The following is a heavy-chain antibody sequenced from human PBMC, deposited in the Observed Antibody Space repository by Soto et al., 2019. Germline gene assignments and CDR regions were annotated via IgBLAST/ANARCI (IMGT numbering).Heavy chain of an antibody. D-gene: IGHD3-3*01. CDR2: ISSSGSTI. CDR1: GFTFSDYY. J-gene: IGHJ4*02. CDR3: ARDQSILEGFFDY. V-gene: IGHV3-11*01. Sequence: PGGSLRLSCAASGFTFSDYYMSWIRQAPGKGLEWVSYISSSGSTIYYADSVKGRFTISGDNAKNSLSLQMNSLRAEDTAVYYCARDQSILEGFFDYWGQGTLVTVSS.